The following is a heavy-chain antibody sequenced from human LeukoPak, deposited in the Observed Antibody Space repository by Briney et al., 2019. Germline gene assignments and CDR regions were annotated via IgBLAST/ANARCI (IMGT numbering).Heavy chain of an antibody. Sequence: GESLKISRKGSGYSFTSYWIGWVRQMPGKGLEWMGIIYPGDSDTRYSPSFQGQVTISADKSISTAYLQWSSLKASDTAMYYCASGTYYYDSSGSSQNLYWGQGTLVTVSS. J-gene: IGHJ4*02. CDR2: IYPGDSDT. CDR1: GYSFTSYW. V-gene: IGHV5-51*01. CDR3: ASGTYYYDSSGSSQNLY. D-gene: IGHD3-22*01.